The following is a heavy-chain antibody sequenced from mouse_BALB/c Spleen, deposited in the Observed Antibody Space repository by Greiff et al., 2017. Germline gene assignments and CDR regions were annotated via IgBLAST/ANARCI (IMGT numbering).Heavy chain of an antibody. V-gene: IGHV5-2*01. Sequence: VQLKQSGGGLVQPGESLKLSCESNEYEFPSHDMSWVRKTPEKRLELVAAINSDGGSTYYPDTMERRFIISRDNTKKTLYLQMSSLRSEDTALYYCARHGGDYYGSSYSYWYFDVWGAGTTVTVSS. CDR1: EYEFPSHD. CDR3: ARHGGDYYGSSYSYWYFDV. CDR2: INSDGGST. D-gene: IGHD1-1*01. J-gene: IGHJ1*01.